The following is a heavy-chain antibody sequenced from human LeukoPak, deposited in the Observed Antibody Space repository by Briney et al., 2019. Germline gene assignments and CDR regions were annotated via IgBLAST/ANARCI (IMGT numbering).Heavy chain of an antibody. CDR3: ARRGIAVAGNDY. Sequence: GGSLRLSCAASGFTFDDYGMSWVRQAPGKGLEWVSGINWNGGSTGYADSVKGRFTISRDNAKNTLYLQMNSLRAEDTALYYCARRGIAVAGNDYWGQGTLVTVSS. CDR1: GFTFDDYG. CDR2: INWNGGST. D-gene: IGHD6-19*01. J-gene: IGHJ4*02. V-gene: IGHV3-20*04.